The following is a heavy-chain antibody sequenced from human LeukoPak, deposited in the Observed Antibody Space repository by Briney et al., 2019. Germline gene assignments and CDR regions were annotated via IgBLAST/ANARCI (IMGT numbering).Heavy chain of an antibody. CDR1: GYIFSSYA. D-gene: IGHD1-14*01. Sequence: PGGSLRLSCAGSGYIFSSYAMTWVRQAPGKGLEWVSGLSGSGTSTYYADSVRGRFTISRDNPKNTLYLQMNSLRAEDTAVYYCAKDPSVPRPDDDNEDFFDYWGQGTLVTVSS. CDR2: LSGSGTST. V-gene: IGHV3-23*01. J-gene: IGHJ4*02. CDR3: AKDPSVPRPDDDNEDFFDY.